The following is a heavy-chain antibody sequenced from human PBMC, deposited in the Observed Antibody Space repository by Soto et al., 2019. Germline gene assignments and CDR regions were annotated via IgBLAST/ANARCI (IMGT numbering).Heavy chain of an antibody. CDR3: AKGSQYDILTAHHEFDS. D-gene: IGHD3-9*01. CDR1: GFTFSNYA. Sequence: EVQLLESGGALVQPGGSLRLSCSVSGFTFSNYAMTWVRQAPGKGLEWVSSISGGGGGTHYADSMKGRFTISRDNSKNTLHLEMKRLRADDTAVYYCAKGSQYDILTAHHEFDSWGQGTLVTVSS. CDR2: ISGGGGGT. V-gene: IGHV3-23*01. J-gene: IGHJ4*02.